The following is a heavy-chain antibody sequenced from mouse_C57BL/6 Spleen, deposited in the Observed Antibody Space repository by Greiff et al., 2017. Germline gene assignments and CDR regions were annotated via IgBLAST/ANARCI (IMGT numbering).Heavy chain of an antibody. CDR3: ARDRGSSLDV. J-gene: IGHJ1*03. Sequence: EVQVVESEGGLVQPGSSMKLSCTASGFTFSDYYMAWVRQVPEKGLEWVANINYDGSSTYYLDSLKSRFIISRDNAKNIPYLQMSSLKSEDTATYFCARDRGSSLDVWGTGTTVTVSS. V-gene: IGHV5-16*01. CDR1: GFTFSDYY. D-gene: IGHD1-1*01. CDR2: INYDGSST.